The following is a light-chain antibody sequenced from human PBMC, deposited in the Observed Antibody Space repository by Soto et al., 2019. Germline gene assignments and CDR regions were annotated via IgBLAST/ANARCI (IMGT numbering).Light chain of an antibody. Sequence: EIVLTQSPGTLSLSPGERATLSCRASQSVSSSYLAWYQQKPGQAPRLLIYGASSRATGIPDRFSGSGSGTDFTLTISRLEPEDFAVYYCQQYNDWPPLSFGGGTTVEL. V-gene: IGKV3-20*01. CDR3: QQYNDWPPLS. CDR2: GAS. J-gene: IGKJ4*01. CDR1: QSVSSSY.